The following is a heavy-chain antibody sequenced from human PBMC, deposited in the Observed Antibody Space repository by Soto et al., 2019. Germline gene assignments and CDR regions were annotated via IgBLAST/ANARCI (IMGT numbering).Heavy chain of an antibody. V-gene: IGHV3-23*01. Sequence: GGSLRLSCAASGFPFCSYAMSWVRQAPGEGLEWGSAVSGSGGSTYYADSVKGRFTHPRDNSKTTLYLKMNSLRAEDTAVYYFAKDLQQLERRSNDAFDIWGKGTMVTVSS. D-gene: IGHD1-1*01. CDR1: GFPFCSYA. CDR2: VSGSGGST. J-gene: IGHJ3*02. CDR3: AKDLQQLERRSNDAFDI.